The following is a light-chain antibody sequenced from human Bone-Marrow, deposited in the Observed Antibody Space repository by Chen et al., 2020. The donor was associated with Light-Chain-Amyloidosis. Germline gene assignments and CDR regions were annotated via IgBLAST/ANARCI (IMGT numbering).Light chain of an antibody. Sequence: SYVLTQPPSVSGAPGQTATITCGGNNIGSKSVHWYQQKPGQAPVLVIYYETDRPSGIPERFSGSKSGNTATLTISRVEAGDEADYYCQLWDTSSDHWVFGGGTKLTVL. J-gene: IGLJ3*02. CDR3: QLWDTSSDHWV. CDR1: NIGSKS. CDR2: YET. V-gene: IGLV3-21*04.